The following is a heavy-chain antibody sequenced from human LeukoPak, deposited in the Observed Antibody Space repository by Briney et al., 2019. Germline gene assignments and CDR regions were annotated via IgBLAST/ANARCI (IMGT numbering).Heavy chain of an antibody. Sequence: PSETLSLTCTVSGGSISSYYWSWIRQPPGKGLEWIGYIYYSGSTNYNPSLKSRVTISVDTSKNQFSLELSSVTAADTAVYYCARERIAVAGGYYFDYWGQGTLVTVSS. CDR2: IYYSGST. J-gene: IGHJ4*02. CDR1: GGSISSYY. CDR3: ARERIAVAGGYYFDY. D-gene: IGHD6-19*01. V-gene: IGHV4-59*01.